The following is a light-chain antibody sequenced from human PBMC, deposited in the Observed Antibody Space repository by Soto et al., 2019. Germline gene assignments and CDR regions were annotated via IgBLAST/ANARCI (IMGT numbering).Light chain of an antibody. CDR1: SSDVGGYNY. J-gene: IGLJ1*01. V-gene: IGLV2-14*01. Sequence: QPVLTQPASVSGSPGQSITISGTGTSSDVGGYNYVSWYQQHPGKAPKRMIYDVSNRPSGVSNRFSGSKSGNTASLTISGLQDEDEADYYFSSYTSSSSYVFVTGTKVPVL. CDR2: DVS. CDR3: SSYTSSSSYV.